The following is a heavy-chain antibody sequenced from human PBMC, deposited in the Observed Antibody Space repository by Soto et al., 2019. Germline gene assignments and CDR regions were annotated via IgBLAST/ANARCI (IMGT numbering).Heavy chain of an antibody. V-gene: IGHV5-51*01. J-gene: IGHJ3*01. CDR2: IYPGDSDT. Sequence: GESLKISCEGSGYSFAGYWIGWVRQIPGKGLDWMGVIYPGDSDTRYSPSFHGQVTISADKSISTAYLQWSSLKASDTAMYFCARLPGVRGVFDGFNVWGQGTMVTVSS. CDR3: ARLPGVRGVFDGFNV. CDR1: GYSFAGYW. D-gene: IGHD3-10*01.